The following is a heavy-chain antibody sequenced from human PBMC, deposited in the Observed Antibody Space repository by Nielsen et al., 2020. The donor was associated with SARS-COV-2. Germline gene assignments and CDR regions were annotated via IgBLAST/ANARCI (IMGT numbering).Heavy chain of an antibody. D-gene: IGHD2-2*01. CDR1: GFSPSTSGMC. Sequence: SGPTLVKPPQTLTLTCTFSGFSPSTSGMCVSWIRQPPGKALEWLSRIDWDDDKYYSTSLKTRLTISKDTSKNQVVLTMTNMDPVDTATYYCARMPLDIVVVPAATYYYYYGMDVWGQGTTVTVSS. V-gene: IGHV2-70*11. CDR3: ARMPLDIVVVPAATYYYYYGMDV. CDR2: IDWDDDK. J-gene: IGHJ6*02.